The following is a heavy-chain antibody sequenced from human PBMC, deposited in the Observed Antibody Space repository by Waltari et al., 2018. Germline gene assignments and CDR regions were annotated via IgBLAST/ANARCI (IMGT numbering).Heavy chain of an antibody. CDR1: GFTFSSSW. Sequence: EVQVVESGGGLVQPGGSLRLSCAASGFTFSSSWRTWVRKAPGKGAEWVSNITKDGIVTYYVDSVKGRFTISRDNTKNSLYLQMSSLRAEDTAVYYCAIGGVETSWYWRYWGQGTLVTVSS. CDR3: AIGGVETSWYWRY. D-gene: IGHD6-13*01. CDR2: ITKDGIVT. V-gene: IGHV3-7*01. J-gene: IGHJ4*02.